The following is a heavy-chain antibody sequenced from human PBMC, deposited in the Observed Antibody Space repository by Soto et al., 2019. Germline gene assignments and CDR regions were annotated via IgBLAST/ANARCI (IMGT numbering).Heavy chain of an antibody. D-gene: IGHD6-19*01. J-gene: IGHJ4*02. CDR3: ARVGRSGWYTPFDY. CDR2: INPNSGGT. CDR1: GYTFTDYY. Sequence: QVQLVQSGAEVKKPGASVKVSCKASGYTFTDYYMHWVRQAPGQGLEWMGWINPNSGGTNYAQKFQCRVTITGDPSISTAYMELSSLRSDATAVYYCARVGRSGWYTPFDYWGPGIPVTVSS. V-gene: IGHV1-2*02.